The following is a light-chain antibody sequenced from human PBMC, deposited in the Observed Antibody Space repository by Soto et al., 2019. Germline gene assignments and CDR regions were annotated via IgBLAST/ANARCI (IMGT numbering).Light chain of an antibody. CDR1: QSLDSSY. Sequence: VMSQSRAALSVSPGERATLSCRASQSLDSSYLVWYQHKPGQALRLLIYGASSRATGIPDRFSGSGSGTDFTLTISTLEPEDFAVYYCQQYGGSPRTFGQGTKVDIK. CDR3: QQYGGSPRT. V-gene: IGKV3-20*01. CDR2: GAS. J-gene: IGKJ1*01.